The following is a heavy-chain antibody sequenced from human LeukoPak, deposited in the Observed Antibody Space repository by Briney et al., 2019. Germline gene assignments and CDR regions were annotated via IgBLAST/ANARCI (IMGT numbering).Heavy chain of an antibody. CDR2: INAGNGNT. J-gene: IGHJ4*02. D-gene: IGHD3-10*02. CDR1: GYTFNSYA. Sequence: ASVKVSCKASGYTFNSYAMHWVRQALGQRLEWVGWINAGNGNTKYSQKFQGRVTITRDTSASTAYMELSSLRSEDTAVYYCASSEDPRFGESLGDYWGQGTLVTVSS. CDR3: ASSEDPRFGESLGDY. V-gene: IGHV1-3*01.